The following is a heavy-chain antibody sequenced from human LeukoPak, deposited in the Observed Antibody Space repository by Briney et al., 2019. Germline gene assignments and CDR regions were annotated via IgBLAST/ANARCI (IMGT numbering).Heavy chain of an antibody. D-gene: IGHD1-26*01. J-gene: IGHJ4*02. V-gene: IGHV3-30*18. Sequence: GGSLRLSCAASGFTFSSYDMLWVRQAPGKGLEWVTVISYDGSNKYYGDSVKGRFTISRDNSKNTLYLKMNSLRAEDTAVYYCAKEGSNGDFDYWGQGTLVTVSS. CDR1: GFTFSSYD. CDR2: ISYDGSNK. CDR3: AKEGSNGDFDY.